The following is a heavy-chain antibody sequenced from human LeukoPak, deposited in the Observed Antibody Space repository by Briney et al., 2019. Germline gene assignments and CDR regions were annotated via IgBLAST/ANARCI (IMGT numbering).Heavy chain of an antibody. CDR1: GYSITTGHY. CDR2: IFLGETT. J-gene: IGHJ3*02. D-gene: IGHD3-10*01. V-gene: IGHV4-38-2*02. CDR3: ARRQKVGAGDAFDI. Sequence: SETLSLTCTVSGYSITTGHYWGWIRQPPGQGLEWVASIFLGETTYYNPSLKSRVTISLDTSKNQFSLKLSSVTAADTAVYYCARRQKVGAGDAFDIGAKGKRAPVS.